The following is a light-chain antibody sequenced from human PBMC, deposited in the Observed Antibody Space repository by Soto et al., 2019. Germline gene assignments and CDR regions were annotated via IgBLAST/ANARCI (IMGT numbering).Light chain of an antibody. CDR3: QQYNNWPQT. J-gene: IGKJ1*01. CDR2: GAS. Sequence: EIVMTQSPATLSVSPGERAALSCWASQSVSNNLAWYQQKPGQAPRLLIYGASTRATGVPARFSGSGSGTEFILTISSPQSEDFAIYYCQQYNNWPQTFGQGTKVEIK. V-gene: IGKV3-15*01. CDR1: QSVSNN.